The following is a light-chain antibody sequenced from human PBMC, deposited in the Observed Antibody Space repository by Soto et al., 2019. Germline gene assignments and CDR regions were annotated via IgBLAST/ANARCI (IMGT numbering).Light chain of an antibody. CDR2: DFN. CDR3: CSHAGSYTLV. J-gene: IGLJ2*01. Sequence: QSVLTQPRSVSGSPGQSVAISCTGTSSDVGAYKYVSWYQQHPGKAPKLMIFDFNKRPSGVPDRFSASKSGNTASLTITGLQVEDEADYYCCSHAGSYTLVFGGGTKLTVL. V-gene: IGLV2-11*01. CDR1: SSDVGAYKY.